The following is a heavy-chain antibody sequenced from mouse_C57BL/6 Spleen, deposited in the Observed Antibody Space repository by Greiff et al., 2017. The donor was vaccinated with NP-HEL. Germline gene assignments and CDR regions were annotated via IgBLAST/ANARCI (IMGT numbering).Heavy chain of an antibody. CDR3: AKRGYDGYHWFAY. Sequence: DVHLVESGGGLVKPGGSLKLSCAASGFTFSSYAMSWVRQTPEKRLEWVATISDGGSYTYYPDNVKGRFTITRDNAKNNLYLQMSNLKSEDTAMYYCAKRGYDGYHWFAYWGQGTLVTVSA. CDR2: ISDGGSYT. V-gene: IGHV5-4*01. CDR1: GFTFSSYA. D-gene: IGHD2-3*01. J-gene: IGHJ3*01.